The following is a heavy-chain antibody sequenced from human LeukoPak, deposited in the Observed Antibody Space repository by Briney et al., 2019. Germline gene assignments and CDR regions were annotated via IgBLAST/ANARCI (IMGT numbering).Heavy chain of an antibody. J-gene: IGHJ4*02. Sequence: SETLSLTCAVSGGSISSSNYYWVWIRQPPGKGLDWIGNIYYSGSTYYNPSLKSRVTISLDTSKNQFSLKLNSITAADTAVYYCARRLHDSSWFDCWGQGTLVTVSS. CDR1: GGSISSSNYY. CDR2: IYYSGST. V-gene: IGHV4-39*01. D-gene: IGHD6-13*01. CDR3: ARRLHDSSWFDC.